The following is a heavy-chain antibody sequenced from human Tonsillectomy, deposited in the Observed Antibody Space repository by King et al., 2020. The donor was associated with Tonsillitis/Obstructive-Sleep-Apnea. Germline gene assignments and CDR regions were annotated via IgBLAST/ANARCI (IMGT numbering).Heavy chain of an antibody. V-gene: IGHV3-72*01. CDR1: GFTFSDHY. Sequence: VQLVESGGGLVQPGGSLRLSCAASGFTFSDHYMDWVRQAPGKGLEWVGRSRNKAKSYTTEYAASVKGRFTISRDDSMNSVFLQMNSLKTDDTAEYYCVRAVQLGGTTNFDYWGQGTLVTVSS. CDR2: SRNKAKSYTT. J-gene: IGHJ4*02. D-gene: IGHD1-1*01. CDR3: VRAVQLGGTTNFDY.